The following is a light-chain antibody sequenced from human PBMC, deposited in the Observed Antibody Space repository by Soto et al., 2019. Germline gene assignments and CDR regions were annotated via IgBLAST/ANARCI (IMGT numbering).Light chain of an antibody. V-gene: IGKV3-20*01. J-gene: IGKJ1*01. CDR3: QQYGSSPTWT. CDR2: VAS. CDR1: QSVSSSY. Sequence: EIVLTQSPGTLSLSPGERATLSCRASQSVSSSYLAWYQQKPGQAPRLLIYVASSRATGIPDRFSGSGSGTDFTLTISRLEPEDFAVYYCQQYGSSPTWTFGQVTKVEIK.